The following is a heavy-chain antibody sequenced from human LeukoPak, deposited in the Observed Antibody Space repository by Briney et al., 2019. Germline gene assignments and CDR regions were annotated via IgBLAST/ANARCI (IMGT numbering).Heavy chain of an antibody. CDR3: ARDGNPGTDIVVVVAATLYLGWFDP. V-gene: IGHV3-30-3*01. CDR2: TSYDGSNK. CDR1: GFSFSSYA. D-gene: IGHD2-15*01. Sequence: PGGSLRLSCAASGFSFSSYAMPWVRQAPGKGLAWVAVTSYDGSNKYYADSVKGRFTISSDNSKNTLYLQMNSLRAEDTAVYYCARDGNPGTDIVVVVAATLYLGWFDPWGQGTLVTVSS. J-gene: IGHJ5*02.